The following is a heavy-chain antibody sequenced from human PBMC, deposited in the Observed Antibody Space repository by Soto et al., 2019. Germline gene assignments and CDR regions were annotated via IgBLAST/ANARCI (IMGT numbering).Heavy chain of an antibody. V-gene: IGHV1-69*08. J-gene: IGHJ4*02. CDR1: GGTFSSYS. Sequence: QVQLVQSGAEVKKPGSSVKVSCKASGGTFSSYSISWVRQAPGQGLEWMGRIIPILGIANYAQKFQGRVKITPDKSTSTAYMELGSVRPENTAVYYFAIDCSRSSGPSPSYWGQGNLVTVSS. CDR2: IIPILGIA. D-gene: IGHD2-2*01. CDR3: AIDCSRSSGPSPSY.